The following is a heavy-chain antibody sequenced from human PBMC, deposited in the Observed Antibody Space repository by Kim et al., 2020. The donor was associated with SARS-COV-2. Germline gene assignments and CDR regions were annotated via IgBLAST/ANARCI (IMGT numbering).Heavy chain of an antibody. CDR1: GGTFSSYA. CDR2: IIPIFGTA. V-gene: IGHV1-69*13. J-gene: IGHJ6*02. Sequence: SVKVSCKASGGTFSSYAISWVRQAPGQGLEWMGGIIPIFGTANYAQKFQGRVTITADESTSTAYMELSSLRSEDTAVYYCASTITMIVVVPGRWYGMDVWGQGTTVTVSS. CDR3: ASTITMIVVVPGRWYGMDV. D-gene: IGHD3-22*01.